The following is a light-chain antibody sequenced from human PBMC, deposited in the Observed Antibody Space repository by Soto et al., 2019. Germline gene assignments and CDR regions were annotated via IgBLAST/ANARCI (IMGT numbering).Light chain of an antibody. Sequence: EIVLTQSPGTLSLSLGERATLSCRASQSLSNSYSAWYQQTRGQAPRLLIYGSSSRATGIPARFSGSGSGTDFTLTISRLEPEDFAVYYCQQDGIWPGTFGQGTKVEIK. V-gene: IGKV3-20*01. J-gene: IGKJ1*01. CDR2: GSS. CDR3: QQDGIWPGT. CDR1: QSLSNSY.